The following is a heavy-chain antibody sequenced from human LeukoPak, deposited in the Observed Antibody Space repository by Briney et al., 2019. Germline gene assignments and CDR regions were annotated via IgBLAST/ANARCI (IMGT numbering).Heavy chain of an antibody. Sequence: VKVSCKASGYTFTGYYMHWVRQAPGQGLGWMGWMNPNSGNTGYAQKFQGRVTMTRNTSISTAYMELSSLRSEDTAVYYCARVLSRRYFDWLSPRYFDYWGQGTLVTVSS. CDR2: MNPNSGNT. J-gene: IGHJ4*02. CDR1: GYTFTGYY. CDR3: ARVLSRRYFDWLSPRYFDY. D-gene: IGHD3-9*01. V-gene: IGHV1-8*02.